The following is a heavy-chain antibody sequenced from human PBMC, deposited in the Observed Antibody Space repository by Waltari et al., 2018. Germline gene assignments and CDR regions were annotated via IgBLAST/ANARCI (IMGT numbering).Heavy chain of an antibody. CDR3: ARDWSGSGRGINF. CDR1: GFIFSNYW. D-gene: IGHD3-3*01. J-gene: IGHJ4*02. Sequence: VESGGGLVQPGGSLRLPCAASGFIFSNYWMSWDRKAPGKGLEWVANMKPDGTEKYYVASVWGRFTISRDNTQNSLSLQMTALRDDDTGRYFCARDWSGSGRGINFWGQGVPVTVSS. V-gene: IGHV3-7*03. CDR2: MKPDGTEK.